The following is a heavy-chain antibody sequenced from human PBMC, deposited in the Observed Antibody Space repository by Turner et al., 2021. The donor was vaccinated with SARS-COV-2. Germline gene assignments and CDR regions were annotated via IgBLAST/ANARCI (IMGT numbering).Heavy chain of an antibody. Sequence: QVQLLESGPGLVKPSETLSLTCTVSAGPISRYYWSWIRQHPGKGLEWIGYISYIGNNNYNPSLKGRVTRSVNTSRNKSSLKLCSVTAADTAVYYGARLSYDYWGGDYTGWFDPWGQGTLVIVSS. D-gene: IGHD3-3*01. CDR1: AGPISRYY. V-gene: IGHV4-59*08. CDR3: ARLSYDYWGGDYTGWFDP. CDR2: ISYIGNN. J-gene: IGHJ5*02.